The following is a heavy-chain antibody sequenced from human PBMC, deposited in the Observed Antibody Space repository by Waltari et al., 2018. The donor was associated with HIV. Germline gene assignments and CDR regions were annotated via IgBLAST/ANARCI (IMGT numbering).Heavy chain of an antibody. CDR3: TKGRMTTDY. D-gene: IGHD4-17*01. J-gene: IGHJ4*02. CDR1: GFTFGDYA. CDR2: IRSKAYGGTT. V-gene: IGHV3-49*03. Sequence: EVQLVESGGGLVQPGRSLGLSCTASGFTFGDYAMSWFRQAPGKGLEWVGCIRSKAYGGTTEYAASVKGRFTISRDDSRSIAYLQMNSLQTEDTAVYYCTKGRMTTDYWGQGTLVTVSS.